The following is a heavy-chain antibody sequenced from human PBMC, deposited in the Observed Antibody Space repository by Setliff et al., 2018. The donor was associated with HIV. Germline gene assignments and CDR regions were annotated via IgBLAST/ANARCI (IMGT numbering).Heavy chain of an antibody. CDR3: ATASGYDLFMGAFDI. CDR1: GGSFSGYY. D-gene: IGHD5-12*01. J-gene: IGHJ3*02. Sequence: SETLSLTCAVSGGSFSGYYWSWIRQPPGKGLEWIGEINQSGAINYNPSLKSRVTISIDTFKNQFSMKLYSVTAADTAVYYCATASGYDLFMGAFDIWGQGTVVTVSS. V-gene: IGHV4-34*01. CDR2: INQSGAI.